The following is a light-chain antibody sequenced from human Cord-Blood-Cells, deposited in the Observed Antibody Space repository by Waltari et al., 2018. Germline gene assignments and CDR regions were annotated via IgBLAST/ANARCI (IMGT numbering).Light chain of an antibody. Sequence: QSVLTQPPSASGTPGQSGTISCSGSSSNIGSNTVNWYQQLPGTAPKLLIYSNNQRPSGVPDRFSGSKSGTSASLATSGLQSEDEADYYCAAWDDSLNGWVFGGGTKLTVL. CDR2: SNN. J-gene: IGLJ3*02. CDR3: AAWDDSLNGWV. V-gene: IGLV1-44*01. CDR1: SSNIGSNT.